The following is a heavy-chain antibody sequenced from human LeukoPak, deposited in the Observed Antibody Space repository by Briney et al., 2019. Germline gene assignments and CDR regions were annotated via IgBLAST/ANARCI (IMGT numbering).Heavy chain of an antibody. V-gene: IGHV3-20*04. CDR3: AREQYELLYGYYYMDV. CDR1: GFNFDDYG. J-gene: IGHJ6*03. CDR2: INWNGGSK. D-gene: IGHD2-2*02. Sequence: GGSLRLSCAASGFNFDDYGMSWVRQGPGKGVEWVSGINWNGGSKRYADSVKGRFTISRDNAKNSLYLQMKSLRAEDTALYYCAREQYELLYGYYYMDVWGKGTTVTVSS.